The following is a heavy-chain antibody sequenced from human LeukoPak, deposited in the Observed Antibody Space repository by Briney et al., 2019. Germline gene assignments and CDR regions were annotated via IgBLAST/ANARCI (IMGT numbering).Heavy chain of an antibody. CDR1: RCSISNAY. CDR2: FHDSECT. Sequence: SETLSLTCIVSRCSISNAYWSWIRQPPGKGLEWIGHFHDSECTNYNPSLKSRAAISVHQSQNQLPLMLAYVTAADTAVYNCARSIVATSIGYYYYYMYVWGKGSAVTVCS. V-gene: IGHV4-59*01. CDR3: ARSIVATSIGYYYYYMYV. J-gene: IGHJ6*03. D-gene: IGHD5-12*01.